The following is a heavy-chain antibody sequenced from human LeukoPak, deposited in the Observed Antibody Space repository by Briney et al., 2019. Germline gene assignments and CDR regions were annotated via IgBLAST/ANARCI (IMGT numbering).Heavy chain of an antibody. Sequence: TGGSLTLSCAASGFTFSNYGMHGVRQAPGKGLEWVAVIWYDGSNKYYADSVKGRFTISRDNSKNTLYLQMNSLRAEDTAVYYCARDLAMKGRLAAEYYFDYWGQGTLVTVSS. CDR2: IWYDGSNK. J-gene: IGHJ4*02. CDR3: ARDLAMKGRLAAEYYFDY. V-gene: IGHV3-33*01. CDR1: GFTFSNYG. D-gene: IGHD6-13*01.